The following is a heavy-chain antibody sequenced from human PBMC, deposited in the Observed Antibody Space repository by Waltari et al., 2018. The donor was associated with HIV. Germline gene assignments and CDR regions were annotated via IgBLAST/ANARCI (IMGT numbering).Heavy chain of an antibody. CDR3: TRDGEYDFCSGYYTSYYSFGLDV. CDR2: IRNKGYGETT. J-gene: IGHJ6*02. CDR1: GFTFGDYA. V-gene: IGHV3-49*03. Sequence: VQLVDSGGGLVQPGRSLRLSCTASGFTFGDYAMSWFRHAPGKGLEWVGFIRNKGYGETTEYAAAVKGRFTISRDDSKSNAYLQMNSLKTEDTAVYYCTRDGEYDFCSGYYTSYYSFGLDVWGQGTTVTVSS. D-gene: IGHD3-3*01.